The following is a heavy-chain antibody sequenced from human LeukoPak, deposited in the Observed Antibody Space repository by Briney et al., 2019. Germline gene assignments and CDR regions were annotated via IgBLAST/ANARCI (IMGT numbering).Heavy chain of an antibody. J-gene: IGHJ4*02. Sequence: NPSETLSLTCTVSGASISSLYWSWIRQPPGKGLEWIGYIYSGGSTDYNPSLRSRVTISADTSKNQFSLKLLSVTAADTAVYYCARVFGYGDYVHFDYWGQGTLVTVSS. CDR1: GASISSLY. CDR2: IYSGGST. CDR3: ARVFGYGDYVHFDY. D-gene: IGHD4-17*01. V-gene: IGHV4-59*01.